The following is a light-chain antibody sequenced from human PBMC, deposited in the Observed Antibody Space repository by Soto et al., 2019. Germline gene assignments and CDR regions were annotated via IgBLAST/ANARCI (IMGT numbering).Light chain of an antibody. CDR2: GNN. CDR3: QSYDSSLNGVV. Sequence: QSVLTQPPSVSGAPGQRVTISCTGSSSNIGAGYDVHWYQQLPGTAPKLLIFGNNNRPSGVPDRSSGSKSGTSASLAITGLQAADEADYYCQSYDSSLNGVVFGGGTQLTV. V-gene: IGLV1-40*01. CDR1: SSNIGAGYD. J-gene: IGLJ2*01.